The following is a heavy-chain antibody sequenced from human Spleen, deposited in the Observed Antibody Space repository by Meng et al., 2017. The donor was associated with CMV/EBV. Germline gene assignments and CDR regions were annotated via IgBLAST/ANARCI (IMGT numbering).Heavy chain of an antibody. J-gene: IGHJ6*02. CDR3: ARVKLNYYGSGVGYYGMDV. V-gene: IGHV1-18*01. D-gene: IGHD3-10*01. CDR2: ISPYNGNT. Sequence: ASVKVSCKTSGYTFTSYAISWVRQAPGQGLEWMGWISPYNGNTNYAQKLQGRVAMTTDTSTNTAYMGLRSLRSDDTAVYYCARVKLNYYGSGVGYYGMDVWGQGTTVTVSS. CDR1: GYTFTSYA.